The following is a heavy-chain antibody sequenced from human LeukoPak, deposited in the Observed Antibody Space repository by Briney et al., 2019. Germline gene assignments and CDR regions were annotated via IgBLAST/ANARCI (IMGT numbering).Heavy chain of an antibody. J-gene: IGHJ4*02. V-gene: IGHV4-4*07. CDR3: ARDSPSPGPYYYDSSPFDY. D-gene: IGHD3-22*01. Sequence: PETLSLTCTVSGGSISSYYWSWIRQPAGKGLEWIGRIYTSGSTNYNPSLKSRVTMSVDTSKNQFSLKLSSVTAADTAVYYCARDSPSPGPYYYDSSPFDYWGQGTLVTVSS. CDR1: GGSISSYY. CDR2: IYTSGST.